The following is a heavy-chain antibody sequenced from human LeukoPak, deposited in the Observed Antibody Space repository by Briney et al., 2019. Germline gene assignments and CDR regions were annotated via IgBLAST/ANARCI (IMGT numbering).Heavy chain of an antibody. J-gene: IGHJ4*02. D-gene: IGHD2-2*01. CDR2: IYYSGST. CDR3: AGSAYQLLSGDY. V-gene: IGHV4-59*01. CDR1: GGSISSYH. Sequence: PSETLSPTCTVSGGSISSYHWSWIRQPPGKGLEWIGYIYYSGSTNYNPSLKSRVTISVDTSKNQFSLKLSSVTAADTAVYYCAGSAYQLLSGDYWGQGTLVTVSS.